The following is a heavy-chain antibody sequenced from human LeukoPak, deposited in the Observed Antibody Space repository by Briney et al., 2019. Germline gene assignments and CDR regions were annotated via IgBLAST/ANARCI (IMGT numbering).Heavy chain of an antibody. CDR3: ARGHYDSSGYDAFDI. Sequence: PGRSLRLSCAASGFTFSSYAMHWVRQAPGKGLEWVAVISYDGSNKYYADSVKGRFTISRDNSKNTLYLQMNSLRAEDTAVYYCARGHYDSSGYDAFDIWGQGTMITVSS. CDR1: GFTFSSYA. CDR2: ISYDGSNK. D-gene: IGHD3-22*01. J-gene: IGHJ3*02. V-gene: IGHV3-30-3*01.